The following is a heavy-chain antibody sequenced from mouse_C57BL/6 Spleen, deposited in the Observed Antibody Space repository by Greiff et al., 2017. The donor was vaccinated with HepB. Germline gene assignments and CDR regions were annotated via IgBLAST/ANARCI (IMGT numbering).Heavy chain of an antibody. V-gene: IGHV8-2*01. J-gene: IGHJ2*01. Sequence: QVTLIVSGPGLLQPSQTLSLACTFSGFSLSTSGMGLGWLRKPSGKALVWLASIWNNDNYYNPSLKSRLTISKETSTYQVFLKLTCVDTADTATYYGAWRSYFYYFDYWGQGTTLTVSS. CDR3: WRSYFYYFDY. CDR1: FSLSTSGMGL. CDR2: WNNDNY.